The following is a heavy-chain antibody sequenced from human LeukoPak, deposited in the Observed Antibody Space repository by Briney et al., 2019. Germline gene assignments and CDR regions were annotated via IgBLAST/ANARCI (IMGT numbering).Heavy chain of an antibody. D-gene: IGHD3-3*01. CDR3: AGGEYDFWSGYYLGGLY. CDR2: INSDGSST. CDR1: GFTFSSYW. J-gene: IGHJ4*02. Sequence: QPGGSLRLSCAASGFTFSSYWMHWVRQAPGKGLVWVSRINSDGSSTSYADSVKGRFTISRDNAKNTLYLQMNSLRAEDTAVYYCAGGEYDFWSGYYLGGLYWGQGTLVTVSS. V-gene: IGHV3-74*01.